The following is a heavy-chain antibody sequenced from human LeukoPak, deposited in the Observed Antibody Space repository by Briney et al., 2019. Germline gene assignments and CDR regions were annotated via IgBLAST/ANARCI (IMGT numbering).Heavy chain of an antibody. CDR2: ISWNSGSI. V-gene: IGHV3-9*03. D-gene: IGHD6-13*01. CDR3: AKGGYSSRGAFDI. J-gene: IGHJ3*02. CDR1: GFTFDDYA. Sequence: GGSLRLSCAASGFTFDDYAMHWVRQAPGKGPEWVSGISWNSGSIGYADSVKGRFTISRDNAKNSLYLQMNSLRAEDMALYYCAKGGYSSRGAFDIWGQGTMVTVS.